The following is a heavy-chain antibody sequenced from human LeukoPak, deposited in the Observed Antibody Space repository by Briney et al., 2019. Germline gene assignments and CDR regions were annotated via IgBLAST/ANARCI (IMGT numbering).Heavy chain of an antibody. CDR3: ARGYSSGFGN. Sequence: ASVKASCKASGYSXTSHYIHGVRQAPGQGLEWMGITNASRGSTSYAQKFQGRVTVTRDTSTSTVYMDLSSLGSEDTAVYYCARGYSSGFGNWGQGTLVTVSS. CDR1: GYSXTSHY. V-gene: IGHV1-46*01. D-gene: IGHD6-19*01. CDR2: TNASRGST. J-gene: IGHJ4*02.